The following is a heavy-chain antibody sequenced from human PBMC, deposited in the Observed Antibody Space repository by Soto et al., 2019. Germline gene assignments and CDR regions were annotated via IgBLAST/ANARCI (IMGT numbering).Heavy chain of an antibody. D-gene: IGHD2-2*01. CDR2: ISYDGSNK. V-gene: IGHV3-30-3*01. CDR3: ARGPSSLTRFDY. J-gene: IGHJ4*02. CDR1: GFTFSTYA. Sequence: GGALTVSCPASGFTFSTYAMHWVGQAPGKGLEWVAVISYDGSNKYYADSVKGRFTISRDNSNSMLYLQMNSLRAEDTAVYYCARGPSSLTRFDYWGQGTLVTVSS.